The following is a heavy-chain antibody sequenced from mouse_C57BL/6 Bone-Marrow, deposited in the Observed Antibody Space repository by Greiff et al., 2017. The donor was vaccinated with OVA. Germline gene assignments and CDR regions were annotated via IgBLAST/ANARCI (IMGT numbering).Heavy chain of an antibody. CDR1: GFSLSTFGMG. J-gene: IGHJ1*03. Sequence: QVTLKVSGPGILQPSQTLSLTCSSSGFSLSTFGMGVGWIRHPPGKGLEWLVHTWWDDDKYYNPALKSRLTISKDTSKNQVFLKISKVDTADTATYSYDRIAFYYGISYWFFDVWGTGTTVTVSS. D-gene: IGHD1-1*01. CDR2: TWWDDDK. CDR3: DRIAFYYGISYWFFDV. V-gene: IGHV8-8*01.